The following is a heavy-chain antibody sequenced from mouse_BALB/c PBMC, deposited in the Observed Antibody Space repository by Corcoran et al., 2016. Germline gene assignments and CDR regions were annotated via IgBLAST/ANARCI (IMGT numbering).Heavy chain of an antibody. CDR2: IFPGSGNT. J-gene: IGHJ4*01. Sequence: QVQLQQSGPELVKPGASVKISCKASGYSFTSYCIHWVKQRPGQGLEWIGWIFPGSGNTKYNEKFKGKATLTADTSSSTAYMQLSSLTSEDSAVYFCARRGYDERDAMDYWGQGTSVTVSS. CDR1: GYSFTSYC. V-gene: IGHV1-66*01. D-gene: IGHD2-2*01. CDR3: ARRGYDERDAMDY.